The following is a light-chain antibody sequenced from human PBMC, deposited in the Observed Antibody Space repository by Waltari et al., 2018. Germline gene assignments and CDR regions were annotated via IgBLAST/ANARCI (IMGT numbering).Light chain of an antibody. CDR1: SSDIGAYHY. J-gene: IGLJ2*01. Sequence: QSALTQPASVSGSPGQSITVSCTGTSSDIGAYHYVSWYQQQPGKAPRLIIYNVNSRPSGVSRRFSGSKYDNTASLTISGLQAEDEADYYCASYTKASTLIFGGGTRLTVL. CDR3: ASYTKASTLI. V-gene: IGLV2-14*03. CDR2: NVN.